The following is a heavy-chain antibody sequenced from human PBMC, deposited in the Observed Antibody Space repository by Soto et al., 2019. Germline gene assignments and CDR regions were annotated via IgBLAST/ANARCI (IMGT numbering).Heavy chain of an antibody. D-gene: IGHD7-27*01. Sequence: QVQLVQSGAEVKKPGASVSVSCKTSGQILPPYNVHWVRQAPGQGLEWMGIINPSGESTTYAQKFQGRVSMTRVSSTATVYMELSSLTSDDTAVYYCARDAWGPDYWGQGTLVTVSS. CDR3: ARDAWGPDY. J-gene: IGHJ4*02. V-gene: IGHV1-46*01. CDR2: INPSGEST. CDR1: GQILPPYN.